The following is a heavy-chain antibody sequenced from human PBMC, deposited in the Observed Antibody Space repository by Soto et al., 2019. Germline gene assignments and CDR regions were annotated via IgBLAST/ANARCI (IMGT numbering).Heavy chain of an antibody. CDR1: GGSFSGYY. V-gene: IGHV4-34*01. CDR2: INHSGST. J-gene: IGHJ6*02. CDR3: ARDRTSLRYYYGMDV. D-gene: IGHD1-7*01. Sequence: SETLSLTCAVYGGSFSGYYWSWIRQPPGKGLEWIGEINHSGSTNYNPSLKSRVTISVDTSKNQFSLKLSSVAAADTAVYYCARDRTSLRYYYGMDVWGQGTTVTVSS.